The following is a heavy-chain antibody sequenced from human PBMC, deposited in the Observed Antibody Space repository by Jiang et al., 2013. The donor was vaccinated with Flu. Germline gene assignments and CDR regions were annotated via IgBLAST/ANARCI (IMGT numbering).Heavy chain of an antibody. CDR3: ASSNYDSSGLPLTLNY. J-gene: IGHJ4*02. V-gene: IGHV3-11*06. Sequence: VQLVESGGGLVKPGGSLRLSCVASGFTFSDYYMSWIRQAPGKGLEWVSYISSSSSYTNYADSVKGRFTISRDNAKNSLYLQMNSLRAEDTAVYYCASSNYDSSGLPLTLNYWGQGTLVTVSS. CDR2: ISSSSSYT. CDR1: GFTFSDYY. D-gene: IGHD3-22*01.